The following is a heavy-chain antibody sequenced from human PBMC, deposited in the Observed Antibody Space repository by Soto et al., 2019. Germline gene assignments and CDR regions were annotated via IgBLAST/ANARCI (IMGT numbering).Heavy chain of an antibody. D-gene: IGHD5-18*01. V-gene: IGHV4-34*01. CDR2: INHSGNT. J-gene: IGHJ4*02. CDR1: GGSFSGYY. Sequence: SETLSLTCAVYGGSFSGYYWTWIRQPPGKGLEWLGEINHSGNTNYNPSLKSRVTISIDTSKNQFSLKLSSVTDADTALYYCARGRGYSYGPYYFDYWGQGTLVTVSS. CDR3: ARGRGYSYGPYYFDY.